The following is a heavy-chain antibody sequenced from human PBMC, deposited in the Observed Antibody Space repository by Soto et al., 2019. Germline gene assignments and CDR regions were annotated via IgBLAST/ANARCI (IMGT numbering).Heavy chain of an antibody. CDR3: AKALRPSLNFFYYRDV. J-gene: IGHJ6*03. CDR1: VFTFGSDA. D-gene: IGHD2-2*01. Sequence: EVQLLESGGGLVQPGGSLRLSCLVSVFTFGSDARSWVRQSPEKGPEWVAILGGNGFTTYYADSVQGRFTISGDKSKSTLCLNMHSLRADDADVYYCAKALRPSLNFFYYRDVWGSGTSVTVSS. CDR2: LGGNGFTT. V-gene: IGHV3-23*01.